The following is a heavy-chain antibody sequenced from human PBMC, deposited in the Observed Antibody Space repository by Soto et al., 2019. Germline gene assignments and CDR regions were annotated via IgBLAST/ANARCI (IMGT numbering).Heavy chain of an antibody. D-gene: IGHD2-8*02. CDR2: INHSGST. CDR3: ARDKITGLFDY. CDR1: GGSISSGGYY. V-gene: IGHV4-39*07. Sequence: SETLSLTCSVSGGSISSGGYYWSWIRQHPGTGLEWIGEINHSGSTNYNPSLKSRVTISVDTSKNQFSLKLTSVTAADTALYYCARDKITGLFDYWGQGTLVTVSS. J-gene: IGHJ4*02.